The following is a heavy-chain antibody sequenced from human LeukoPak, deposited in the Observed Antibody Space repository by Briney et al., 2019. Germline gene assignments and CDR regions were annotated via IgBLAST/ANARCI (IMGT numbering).Heavy chain of an antibody. Sequence: LRLSCAASGFTFDDYAMHWVRQAPGKGLEWVSGISWNSGSIVYADSVKGRFTISRDNAKNSLYMQMNSLRAEGTAVYYCARVAYDILTGYRYDYWGQGTLVTVSS. CDR3: ARVAYDILTGYRYDY. V-gene: IGHV3-9*01. J-gene: IGHJ4*02. CDR2: ISWNSGSI. CDR1: GFTFDDYA. D-gene: IGHD3-9*01.